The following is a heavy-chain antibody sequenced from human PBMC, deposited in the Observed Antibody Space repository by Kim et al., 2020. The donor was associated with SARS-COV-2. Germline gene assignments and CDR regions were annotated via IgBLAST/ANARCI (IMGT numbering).Heavy chain of an antibody. CDR3: ARVGSSLDY. J-gene: IGHJ4*02. CDR1: GFTFSSYS. Sequence: GGSLRLSCAASGFTFSSYSMNWVRQAPGKGLEWVSSISSSSSYIYYADSVKGRFTISRDNAKNSLYLQMNSLRAEDTAVYYCARVGSSLDYWGQGTLVTVSS. CDR2: ISSSSSYI. V-gene: IGHV3-21*01. D-gene: IGHD3-16*01.